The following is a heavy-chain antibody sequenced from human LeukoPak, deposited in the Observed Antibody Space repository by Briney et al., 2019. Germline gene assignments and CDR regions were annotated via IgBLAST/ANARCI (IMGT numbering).Heavy chain of an antibody. J-gene: IGHJ4*02. V-gene: IGHV3-33*06. CDR1: GFIFSHYG. D-gene: IGHD4-11*01. CDR3: AKDAQRGFDYSNSLEY. CDR2: IWHDGSSK. Sequence: GGSLRLSCAASGFIFSHYGMHWVRQAPGKGLEWVAVIWHDGSSKYYADSVKGRFTTSRDNSENTVYLQMNSLRAEDTAVYYCAKDAQRGFDYSNSLEYWGQGDLVTVSS.